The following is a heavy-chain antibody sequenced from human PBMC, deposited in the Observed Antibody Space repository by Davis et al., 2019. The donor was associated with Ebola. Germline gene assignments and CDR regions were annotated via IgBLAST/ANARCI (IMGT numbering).Heavy chain of an antibody. J-gene: IGHJ4*02. CDR2: SNSDGSST. Sequence: GESLKISCAATGFTFSNYGMHWVRQAPGKGLVWVSRSNSDGSSTTYADSVKGRFTISRDNAKNTLYLQMNSLSAEDTAVYYCARRRGYSYGSYYFDYWGQGTLVTVSS. CDR3: ARRRGYSYGSYYFDY. D-gene: IGHD5-18*01. V-gene: IGHV3-74*01. CDR1: GFTFSNYG.